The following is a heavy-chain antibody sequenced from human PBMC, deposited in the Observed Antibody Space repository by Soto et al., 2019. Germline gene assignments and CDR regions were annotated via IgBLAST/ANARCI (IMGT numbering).Heavy chain of an antibody. J-gene: IGHJ5*02. D-gene: IGHD6-6*01. CDR2: IYYSGST. Sequence: SETLSLTCTVSGGSISSYYWSWIRQPPGKGLEWIGYIYYSGSTNYNPSLRGRVTISLDTSKNQFSLKLSSVTAADTAVYYCARSIRTVLNWFDPWGQGTLVTVSS. CDR1: GGSISSYY. CDR3: ARSIRTVLNWFDP. V-gene: IGHV4-59*01.